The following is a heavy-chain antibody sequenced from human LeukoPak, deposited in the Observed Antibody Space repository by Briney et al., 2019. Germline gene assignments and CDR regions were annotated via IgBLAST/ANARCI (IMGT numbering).Heavy chain of an antibody. CDR1: GITFSSYP. J-gene: IGHJ4*02. CDR2: ISSDGGSP. V-gene: IGHV3-64*01. D-gene: IGHD1-1*01. CDR3: ARERGRNGDYDY. Sequence: PGGSLGLSCVASGITFSSYPMHWVRQAPGKGMEYVSAISSDGGSPYYANSVKGRFTISRDNSKNTLYLQMGSLRTEDMAVYYCARERGRNGDYDYWGQGTLVTVSS.